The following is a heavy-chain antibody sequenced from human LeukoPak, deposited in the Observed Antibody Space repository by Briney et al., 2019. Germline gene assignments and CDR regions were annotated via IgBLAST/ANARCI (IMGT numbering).Heavy chain of an antibody. D-gene: IGHD2-15*01. V-gene: IGHV5-51*01. CDR1: GYSFTSYW. Sequence: GESLKISCKGSGYSFTSYWNGWVRQMPGKGLEWMGIIYPGDSDTRYSPSFQGQVTISADKSISTAYLQWSSLKASDTAMYYCARENTGYCSGGSCYRGWFDPWGQGTLVTVSS. J-gene: IGHJ5*02. CDR2: IYPGDSDT. CDR3: ARENTGYCSGGSCYRGWFDP.